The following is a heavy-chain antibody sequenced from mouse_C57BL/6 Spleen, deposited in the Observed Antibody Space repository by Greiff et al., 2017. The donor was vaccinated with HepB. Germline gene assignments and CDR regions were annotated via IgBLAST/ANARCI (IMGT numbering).Heavy chain of an antibody. Sequence: EVMLVESGGGLVKPGGSLKLSCAASGFTFSSYTMSWVRQTPEKRLEWVATISGGGGNTYYPDSVKGRFTISRDNAKNTLYLQMSSLRSEDTALYYCARPYYYGSSKEGFAYWGQGTLVTVSA. CDR3: ARPYYYGSSKEGFAY. J-gene: IGHJ3*01. CDR1: GFTFSSYT. D-gene: IGHD1-1*01. CDR2: ISGGGGNT. V-gene: IGHV5-9*01.